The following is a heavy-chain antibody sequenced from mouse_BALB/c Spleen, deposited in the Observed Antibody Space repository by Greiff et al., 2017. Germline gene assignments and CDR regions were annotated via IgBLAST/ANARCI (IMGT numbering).Heavy chain of an antibody. V-gene: IGHV14-3*02. CDR1: GFNINDTY. CDR3: ARRYYGYSAWFAY. CDR2: IDPANGNT. J-gene: IGHJ3*01. Sequence: VQLQQSGAELVKPGASVKLSCTASGFNINDTYMHWVKQRPEQGLEWIGRIDPANGNTKYDPKFQGKATITADTSSNTAYLQLSSLTSEDTAVYYCARRYYGYSAWFAYWGQGTLVTVSA. D-gene: IGHD1-2*01.